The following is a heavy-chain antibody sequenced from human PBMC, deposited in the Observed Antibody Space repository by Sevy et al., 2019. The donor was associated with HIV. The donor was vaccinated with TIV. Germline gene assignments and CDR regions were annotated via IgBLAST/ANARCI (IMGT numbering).Heavy chain of an antibody. V-gene: IGHV3-30-3*01. CDR1: GFTFSNFA. Sequence: GGSLRLSCAASGFTFSNFAMHWVRQAPGKGLEWVAVISYDGSNKYYADSVKGRFTISRDNSKNTLYLQMNSLRPKDTAVYYCANGLRIDSSDYYYSDDYYHGMDVWGQGTTVTVSS. J-gene: IGHJ6*02. CDR2: ISYDGSNK. D-gene: IGHD3-22*01. CDR3: ANGLRIDSSDYYYSDDYYHGMDV.